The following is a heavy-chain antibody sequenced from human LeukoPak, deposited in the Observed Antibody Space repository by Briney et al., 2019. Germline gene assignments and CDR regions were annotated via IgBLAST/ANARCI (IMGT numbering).Heavy chain of an antibody. CDR3: TADDAGDLDY. V-gene: IGHV3-9*01. CDR2: ILSDGTTV. D-gene: IGHD2-8*01. J-gene: IGHJ4*02. CDR1: GFAFQGYA. Sequence: GRSLRLSCAASGFAFQGYALHWLRQAPGKGLEWVSGILSDGTTVGYADSVRGRFTISRDNAKNSLYLQMNSLRTEDSALYYCTADDAGDLDYWGQGTLVTVSS.